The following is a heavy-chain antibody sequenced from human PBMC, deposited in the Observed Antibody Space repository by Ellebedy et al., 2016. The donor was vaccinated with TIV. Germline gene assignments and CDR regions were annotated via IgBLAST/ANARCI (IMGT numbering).Heavy chain of an antibody. CDR2: MNPNSVNT. D-gene: IGHD3-10*01. J-gene: IGHJ6*02. CDR1: GYTFTSYD. CDR3: ARGFDGSGSYYYYGMDV. Sequence: AASVKVSCKASGYTFTSYDINWVRQATGQGLEWMGWMNPNSVNTGYAQKFQGRVTMTRNTSISTAYMELSRLRSEDTAVYYCARGFDGSGSYYYYGMDVWGQGTRVTVSS. V-gene: IGHV1-8*01.